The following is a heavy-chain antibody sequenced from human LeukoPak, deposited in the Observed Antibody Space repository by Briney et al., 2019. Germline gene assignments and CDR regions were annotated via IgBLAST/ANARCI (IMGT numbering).Heavy chain of an antibody. Sequence: GGSLRLSCAASGFTFSSYGMPWVRQAPGKGLEWVAVIWYDGSNKYYADSMKGRFTISRDNSKNTLYLQMNSLRAEDTAVYYCASGAGYCSGGSCSPDSYYFDYWGQGTLVTVSS. CDR2: IWYDGSNK. CDR1: GFTFSSYG. CDR3: ASGAGYCSGGSCSPDSYYFDY. D-gene: IGHD2-15*01. J-gene: IGHJ4*02. V-gene: IGHV3-33*01.